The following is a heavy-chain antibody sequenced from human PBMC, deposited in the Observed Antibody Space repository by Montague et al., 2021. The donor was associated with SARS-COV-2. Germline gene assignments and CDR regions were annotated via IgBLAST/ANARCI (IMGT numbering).Heavy chain of an antibody. D-gene: IGHD6-19*01. Sequence: SETLSLTCTVYGGSFSDSYWTWIRQFPGRGLEWIGEINHSGSTNYSPSLKSRVTISVDTSHNQFSLKMTSVTAADTAIYYCAKLSGWYDQSDHWGRGTLVTVSS. V-gene: IGHV4-34*01. CDR1: GGSFSDSY. J-gene: IGHJ4*02. CDR2: INHSGST. CDR3: AKLSGWYDQSDH.